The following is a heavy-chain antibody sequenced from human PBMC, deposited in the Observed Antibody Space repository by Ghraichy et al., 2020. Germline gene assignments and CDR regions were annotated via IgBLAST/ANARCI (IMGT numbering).Heavy chain of an antibody. D-gene: IGHD4-17*01. CDR2: IYYSGST. CDR3: ARHIHGDYVGTANDY. J-gene: IGHJ4*02. Sequence: SQTLSLTCTVSGGSISSYYWSWIRQPPGKGLEWIGYIYYSGSTNYNPSLKSRVTISVDTSKNQFSLKLSSVTAADTAVYYCARHIHGDYVGTANDYWGQGTLVTVSS. CDR1: GGSISSYY. V-gene: IGHV4-59*08.